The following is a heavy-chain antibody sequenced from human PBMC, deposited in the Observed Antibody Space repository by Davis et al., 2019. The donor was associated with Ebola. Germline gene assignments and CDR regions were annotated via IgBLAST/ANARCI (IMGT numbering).Heavy chain of an antibody. Sequence: SVKVSCKASGYTFTSYAISWVRQAPGQGLEWMGGIIPIFGTANYAQKFQGRVTITADKSTSTAYMELSSLRSEDTAVYYCATDPSGYGMDVWGQGTTVTVSS. CDR3: ATDPSGYGMDV. CDR2: IIPIFGTA. J-gene: IGHJ6*02. D-gene: IGHD3-10*01. V-gene: IGHV1-69*06. CDR1: GYTFTSYA.